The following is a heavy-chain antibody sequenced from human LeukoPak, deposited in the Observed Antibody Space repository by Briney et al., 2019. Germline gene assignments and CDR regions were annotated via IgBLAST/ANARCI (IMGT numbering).Heavy chain of an antibody. D-gene: IGHD5-12*01. CDR3: ARDTGWLLPEYYFDY. CDR1: GYTFTGYY. V-gene: IGHV1-2*02. J-gene: IGHJ4*02. Sequence: GASVKVSCKASGYTFTGYYMHWVRQAPGQGLEWMGWINPNSGGTNYAQKFQGRVTMTRDTSISTAYMELSRLRSDDTAVYYCARDTGWLLPEYYFDYWGQGTLVTVSS. CDR2: INPNSGGT.